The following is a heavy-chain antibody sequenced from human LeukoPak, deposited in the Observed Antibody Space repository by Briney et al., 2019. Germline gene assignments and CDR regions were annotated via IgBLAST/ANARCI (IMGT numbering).Heavy chain of an antibody. CDR1: GYTFTGYY. CDR2: INPNSGGT. V-gene: IGHV1-2*04. CDR3: ARNVAAAADCDY. D-gene: IGHD6-13*01. Sequence: VNETFLASGYTFTGYYMHWVRQAPGQGLEWMGWINPNSGGTNYAQKFQGWVTMTRDTSISTAYMELSRLTSDDTAVYYCARNVAAAADCDYWGQGTLVTVSS. J-gene: IGHJ4*02.